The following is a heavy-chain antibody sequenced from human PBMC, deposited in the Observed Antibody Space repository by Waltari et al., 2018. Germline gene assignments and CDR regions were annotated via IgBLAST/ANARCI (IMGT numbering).Heavy chain of an antibody. J-gene: IGHJ4*02. CDR1: GGTFSSYA. CDR2: IMPVYGTA. Sequence: QVQLVQSGAEVKKPGSSVKVSCKASGGTFSSYAISWVRQAPGQGLEWMGGIMPVYGTANYAQKFQGRVTITADESTSTAYMELSSLRSEDTAVYYCARGTPNYGSGRWDYWGQGTLVTVSS. D-gene: IGHD3-10*01. V-gene: IGHV1-69*13. CDR3: ARGTPNYGSGRWDY.